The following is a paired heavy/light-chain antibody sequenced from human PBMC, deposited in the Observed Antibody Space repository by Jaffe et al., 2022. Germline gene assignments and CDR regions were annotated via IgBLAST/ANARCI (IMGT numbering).Heavy chain of an antibody. D-gene: IGHD4-17*01. J-gene: IGHJ5*02. V-gene: IGHV4-39*01. CDR3: ARHASDDDYGNWFDP. CDR1: GGAISRSRYL. CDR2: VYYSGTT. Sequence: QLQESGPGLVKPSETLSLTCTVSGGAISRSRYLWGWIRQPPGKGLEWIGSVYYSGTTYYNPSLRSRITVSVDTSKNEFSLKINSVTAADTAIYYCARHASDDDYGNWFDPWGQGTLVTVSS.
Light chain of an antibody. CDR1: SSDIGAGYD. J-gene: IGLJ3*02. CDR3: QTYDSSVSGWV. Sequence: QSVLTQPPSVSGAPGQRVTISCTGSSSDIGAGYDVHWYQHYPGTAPKVVIYGRNNRPSGVPDRFSASKSGTSASLAITGLQAEDEADYYCQTYDSSVSGWVFGGGTKLTVL. CDR2: GRN. V-gene: IGLV1-40*01.